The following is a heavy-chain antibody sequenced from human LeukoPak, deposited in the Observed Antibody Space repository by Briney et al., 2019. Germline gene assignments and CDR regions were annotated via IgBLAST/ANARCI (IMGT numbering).Heavy chain of an antibody. J-gene: IGHJ6*02. Sequence: GGSLRLSCAASGFTFSSYAMHRVRQAPGKGLEWVAVISYDGSNKYYADSVKGRFTISRDNSKNTLYLQMNSLRAEDTAVYYCARNLYCSSTSCYIYYYYGMDVWGQGTTVTVSS. V-gene: IGHV3-30-3*01. CDR2: ISYDGSNK. CDR1: GFTFSSYA. CDR3: ARNLYCSSTSCYIYYYYGMDV. D-gene: IGHD2-2*01.